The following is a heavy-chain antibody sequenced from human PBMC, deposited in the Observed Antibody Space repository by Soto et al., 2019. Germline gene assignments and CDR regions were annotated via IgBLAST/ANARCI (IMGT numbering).Heavy chain of an antibody. V-gene: IGHV4-31*03. CDR3: ARESLLAGDYYYGMDV. D-gene: IGHD3-9*01. CDR2: IYYSGST. CDR1: GGSISSGGHY. J-gene: IGHJ6*02. Sequence: SETLSLTCTVSGGSISSGGHYWSWIRQHPGKGLEWIGYIYYSGSTYYNPSLKSRVTISVDTSKNQFSLKLSSVTAADTAVYYCARESLLAGDYYYGMDVWGQGTTVTVSS.